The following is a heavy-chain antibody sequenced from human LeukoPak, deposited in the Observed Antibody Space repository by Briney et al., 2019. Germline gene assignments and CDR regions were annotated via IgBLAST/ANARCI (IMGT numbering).Heavy chain of an antibody. CDR2: ISAYNGNT. CDR3: ASGVDTIFGVATRY. J-gene: IGHJ4*02. D-gene: IGHD3-3*01. Sequence: ASVKVSCKASGYTFTSYGISWVRQAPGQGLEWMGWISAYNGNTNYAQKFQGRVTITADESTSTAYMELSSLRSEDTAVYYCASGVDTIFGVATRYWGQGTLVTVSS. V-gene: IGHV1-18*01. CDR1: GYTFTSYG.